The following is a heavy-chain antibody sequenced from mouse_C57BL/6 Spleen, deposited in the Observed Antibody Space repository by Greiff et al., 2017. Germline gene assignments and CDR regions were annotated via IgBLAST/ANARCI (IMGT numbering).Heavy chain of an antibody. CDR2: IYPGDGDT. CDR1: GYAFSSYW. Sequence: VQLQESGAELVKPGASVKISCKASGYAFSSYWMNWVKQRPGKGLEWIGQIYPGDGDTNYNGKFKGKATLTADKSSSTAYMQLSSLTSEDSAVYFCAREEDSGDPFAYWGQGTLVTVSA. CDR3: AREEDSGDPFAY. V-gene: IGHV1-80*01. D-gene: IGHD3-3*01. J-gene: IGHJ3*01.